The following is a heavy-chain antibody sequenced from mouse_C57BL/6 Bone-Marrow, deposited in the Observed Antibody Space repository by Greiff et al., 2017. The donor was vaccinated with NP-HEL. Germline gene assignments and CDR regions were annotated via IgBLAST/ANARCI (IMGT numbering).Heavy chain of an antibody. D-gene: IGHD1-1*01. CDR2: ISNGGGST. CDR1: GFTFSDYY. V-gene: IGHV5-12*01. CDR3: ARHAPLYFYWYFDV. Sequence: DVKLVESGGGLVQPGGSLKLSCAASGFTFSDYYMYWVRQTPEKRLEWVAYISNGGGSTYYPDTVKGRFTISRDNAKNTLYLQMSRLKSEDTAMYYCARHAPLYFYWYFDVWGTGTTVTVSS. J-gene: IGHJ1*03.